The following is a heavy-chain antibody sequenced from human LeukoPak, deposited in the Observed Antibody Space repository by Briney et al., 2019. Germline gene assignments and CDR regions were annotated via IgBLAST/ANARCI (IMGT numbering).Heavy chain of an antibody. V-gene: IGHV3-43*01. D-gene: IGHD6-13*01. CDR3: AKDIGLYSSSALWGMDV. CDR2: ISWDGGST. CDR1: GFTFNDYT. J-gene: IGHJ6*02. Sequence: GGSLRLSCAASGFTFNDYTMHWVRQAPGKGLEWVSLISWDGGSTYYADSVKGRFTISRDNSKNSLYLQMNSLRTEDTALYYCAKDIGLYSSSALWGMDVWGQGTTVTVSS.